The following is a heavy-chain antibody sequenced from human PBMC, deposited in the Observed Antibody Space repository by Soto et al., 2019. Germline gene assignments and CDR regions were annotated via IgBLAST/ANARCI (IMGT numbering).Heavy chain of an antibody. CDR3: AREGIAARPFDY. CDR1: GGTFSSDA. CDR2: IIPIFGTA. D-gene: IGHD6-6*01. V-gene: IGHV1-69*13. Sequence: RASVKVSCKASGGTFSSDASSWVRQAPGQGLEWMGGIIPIFGTANYAQKFQGRVTITADESTSTAYMELSSLRSEDTAVYYCAREGIAARPFDYWGQGTLVTVSS. J-gene: IGHJ4*02.